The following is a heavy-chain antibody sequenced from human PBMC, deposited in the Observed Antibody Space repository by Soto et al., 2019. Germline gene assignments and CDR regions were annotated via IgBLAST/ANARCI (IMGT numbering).Heavy chain of an antibody. CDR3: ARVRDHYGSGSRGFFDY. CDR2: IWNDGSNK. D-gene: IGHD3-10*01. Sequence: QVQLVEAGGGVVQPGRSLRISCAASGFNFSSYGMHWVRQAPGKGLEWVTVIWNDGSNKYYADSVKGRFTVSRDNSKNTLYLQMDSLRVEDTALYYCARVRDHYGSGSRGFFDYWGQGTRVSVSS. J-gene: IGHJ4*02. CDR1: GFNFSSYG. V-gene: IGHV3-33*08.